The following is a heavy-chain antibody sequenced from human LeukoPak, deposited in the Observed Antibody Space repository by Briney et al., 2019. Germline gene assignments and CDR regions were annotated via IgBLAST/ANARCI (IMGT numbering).Heavy chain of an antibody. D-gene: IGHD4-11*01. CDR2: IYYSGST. CDR3: ARGVTTVSYYYMDV. V-gene: IGHV4-59*01. J-gene: IGHJ6*03. CDR1: GGSISSYF. Sequence: PSETLSLTCTVSGGSISSYFWSWIRQPPGKGLEWIGYIYYSGSTNYNPSLKSRVPISVDTSKNQFSLKLSSVTAADTAVYYCARGVTTVSYYYMDVWGKGTTVTVSS.